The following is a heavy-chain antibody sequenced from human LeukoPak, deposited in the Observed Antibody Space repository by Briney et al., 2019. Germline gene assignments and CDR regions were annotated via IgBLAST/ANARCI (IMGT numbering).Heavy chain of an antibody. J-gene: IGHJ3*02. V-gene: IGHV1-69*13. CDR3: AKGGGYDSSGYWSAFDT. CDR2: IIPIFGTA. CDR1: GGTFSSYA. D-gene: IGHD3-22*01. Sequence: SVKVSCKASGGTFSSYAISWVRQAPGQGLEWMGGIIPIFGTANYAQKFQGRVTITADESTSTAYMELSSLRSEDTAVYYCAKGGGYDSSGYWSAFDTWGQGTMVTVSS.